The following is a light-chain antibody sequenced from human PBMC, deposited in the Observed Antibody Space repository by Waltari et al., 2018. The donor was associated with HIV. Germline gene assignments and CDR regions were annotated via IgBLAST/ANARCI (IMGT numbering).Light chain of an antibody. J-gene: IGKJ4*01. CDR2: GAS. CDR3: QQADSFPHT. CDR1: QSIGSS. Sequence: DIQMAQSPSSVTGSVGTTVTITCRKSQSIGSSLAWYQHQPGRAPKLLIFGASKLENGVPPRFAGSGSGTEFALTISSLQADDSATYYCQQADSFPHTFGGGTRVEIK. V-gene: IGKV1-12*01.